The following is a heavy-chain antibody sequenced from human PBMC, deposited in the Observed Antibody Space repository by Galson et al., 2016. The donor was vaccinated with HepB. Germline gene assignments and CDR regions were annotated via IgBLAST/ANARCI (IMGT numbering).Heavy chain of an antibody. V-gene: IGHV1-8*01. Sequence: SVKVSCKASGYTFASYDINWVRQATGQGLEWMGWMNPNSGNTGSAQKFQGRVTMTRNTSISTAYMEMSSLRSEDTAMYYCARGGYCSGTYCSRRREWLDPWGQGTLVTVSS. CDR3: ARGGYCSGTYCSRRREWLDP. D-gene: IGHD2-15*01. CDR2: MNPNSGNT. CDR1: GYTFASYD. J-gene: IGHJ5*02.